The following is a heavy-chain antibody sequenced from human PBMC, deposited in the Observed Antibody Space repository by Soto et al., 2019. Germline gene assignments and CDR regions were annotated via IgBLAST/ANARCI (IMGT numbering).Heavy chain of an antibody. CDR2: VYYSGST. J-gene: IGHJ4*02. D-gene: IGHD3-16*02. CDR1: GGSVSSSSYY. CDR3: GGLEGLATISYYFDY. Sequence: SETLSLTCTVSGGSVSSSSYYWGWVRQPPGKGLEWIGSVYYSGSTYYNPSLESRVTISVDKSKNQFSLKLMSLSAADTAVYYCGGLEGLATISYYFDYWGKGDLVTVSS. V-gene: IGHV4-39*01.